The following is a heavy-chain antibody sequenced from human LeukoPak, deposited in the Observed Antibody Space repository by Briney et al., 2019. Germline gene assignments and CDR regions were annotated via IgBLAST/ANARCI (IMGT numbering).Heavy chain of an antibody. CDR3: ARAGTASRWGLPRADYYYMDV. D-gene: IGHD1-26*01. J-gene: IGHJ6*03. Sequence: ASVKVSCKASGYTFNVHFMHWVRQAPGQGLEWMGWINPNSGGTNYAQKFQGRVTLTRDTSISAAYMELSNLRSDDTAVYYCARAGTASRWGLPRADYYYMDVWAKGTTVSVSS. CDR2: INPNSGGT. V-gene: IGHV1-2*02. CDR1: GYTFNVHF.